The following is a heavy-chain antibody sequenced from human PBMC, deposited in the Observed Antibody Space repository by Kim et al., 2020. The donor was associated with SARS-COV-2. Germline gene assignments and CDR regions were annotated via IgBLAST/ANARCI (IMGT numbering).Heavy chain of an antibody. Sequence: SVKVSCKASGGTFSSYAISWVRQAPGQGLEWMGGIIPIFGTANYAQKFQGRVTITADESTSTAYMELSSLRSEDTAVYYCARDWVSSNYYGSGSYYNLVLWGQGTLVTVSS. V-gene: IGHV1-69*13. CDR3: ARDWVSSNYYGSGSYYNLVL. CDR2: IIPIFGTA. J-gene: IGHJ4*02. D-gene: IGHD3-10*01. CDR1: GGTFSSYA.